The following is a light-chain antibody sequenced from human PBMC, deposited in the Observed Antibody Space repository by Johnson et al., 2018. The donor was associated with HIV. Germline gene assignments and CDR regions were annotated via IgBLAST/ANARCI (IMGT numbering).Light chain of an antibody. Sequence: QSLLTQPPSVSAAPGQKVTISCSGSSSNIGNNYVSWYQQLPGTAPKLLIYENNKRPSGIPDRFSGSKSGTSATLGITGLQTGDEADYYCGTCDSSLSAGRGVFGTGTKVTVL. V-gene: IGLV1-51*02. CDR2: ENN. CDR3: GTCDSSLSAGRGV. J-gene: IGLJ1*01. CDR1: SSNIGNNY.